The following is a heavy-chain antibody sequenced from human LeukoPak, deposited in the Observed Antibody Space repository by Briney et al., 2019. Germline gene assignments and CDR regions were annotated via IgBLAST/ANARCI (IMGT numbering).Heavy chain of an antibody. CDR3: ARQYSDILTGYHRGELYWYFDL. V-gene: IGHV4-38-2*02. Sequence: PSETLSLTCSVSGYSISSGYYWGWIRQPPGKGLEWLGTIYHSGSTYYNPSLKSRVTISVDTSKNQFSLKLTSVTAADTAVYYCARQYSDILTGYHRGELYWYFDLWGRGTLVTVSS. D-gene: IGHD3-9*01. J-gene: IGHJ2*01. CDR2: IYHSGST. CDR1: GYSISSGYY.